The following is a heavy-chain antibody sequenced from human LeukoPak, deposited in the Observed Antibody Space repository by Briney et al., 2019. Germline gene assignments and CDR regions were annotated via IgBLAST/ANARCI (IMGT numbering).Heavy chain of an antibody. D-gene: IGHD3-16*01. Sequence: GGSLRLSCAASGFTFSNFAMSWLRQAPGKGPEWVSAISGYGDSASYADSVKGRFTIFRDNSKNTVYLQMNSLRAEDTAVYYCAKDFGPWGQGTLVTVSS. V-gene: IGHV3-23*01. CDR3: AKDFGP. CDR2: ISGYGDSA. CDR1: GFTFSNFA. J-gene: IGHJ5*02.